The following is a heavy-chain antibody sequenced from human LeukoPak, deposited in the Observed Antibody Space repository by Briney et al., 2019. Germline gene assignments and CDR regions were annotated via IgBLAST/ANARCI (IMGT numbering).Heavy chain of an antibody. CDR3: AKDNPVLDS. CDR2: IPYDESNK. Sequence: PGGSLRLSCAASGFTFSSFGMHWVRQAPGKGLEWVSHIPYDESNKYYADSVKGRFTISRGTSKNTLFLQMNSLRVEDTAVYYCAKDNPVLDSWGQGTLVTVSS. V-gene: IGHV3-30*02. J-gene: IGHJ4*02. CDR1: GFTFSSFG.